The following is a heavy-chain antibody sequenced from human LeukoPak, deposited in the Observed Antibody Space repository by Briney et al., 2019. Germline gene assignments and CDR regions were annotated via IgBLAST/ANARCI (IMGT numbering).Heavy chain of an antibody. Sequence: GGSLRLSCAASGFTFSSYAMYWVRQAPGKGLEWVSGVNWNSGTIGYADSVKGRFTISRDNAKKSLHLQMNSLRAEDTALYYCAKGTYDSGGYYPVDYWGQGTLVTVSS. D-gene: IGHD3-22*01. V-gene: IGHV3-9*01. CDR3: AKGTYDSGGYYPVDY. J-gene: IGHJ4*02. CDR1: GFTFSSYA. CDR2: VNWNSGTI.